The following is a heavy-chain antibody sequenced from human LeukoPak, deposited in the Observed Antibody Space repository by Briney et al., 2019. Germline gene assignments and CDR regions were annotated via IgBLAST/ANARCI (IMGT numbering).Heavy chain of an antibody. V-gene: IGHV3-30*04. CDR1: GFTFSSYA. Sequence: PGGSLRLSCAASGFTFSSYAMHWVRQAPGKGLEWVAVISYDGSNKYYADSVKGRFTISRDNSKNTLYLQMNSLKTEDTAVYYCTTDTVGYWGQGTLVTVSS. D-gene: IGHD4-17*01. CDR3: TTDTVGY. CDR2: ISYDGSNK. J-gene: IGHJ4*02.